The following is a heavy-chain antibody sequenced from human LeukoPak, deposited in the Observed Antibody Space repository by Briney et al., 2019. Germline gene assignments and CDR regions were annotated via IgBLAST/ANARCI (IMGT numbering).Heavy chain of an antibody. V-gene: IGHV4-34*01. J-gene: IGHJ6*03. CDR3: ARALPGRYYYYMDV. CDR2: INHSGST. Sequence: SETLSLTCAVYGGSFSGYYWSWIRQPPGKGLEWIGEINHSGSTNYNPSLKRRVTISVDTSKNQFSLKLSSVTAADTAVYYCARALPGRYYYYMDVWGKGTTVTVSS. D-gene: IGHD3-10*01. CDR1: GGSFSGYY.